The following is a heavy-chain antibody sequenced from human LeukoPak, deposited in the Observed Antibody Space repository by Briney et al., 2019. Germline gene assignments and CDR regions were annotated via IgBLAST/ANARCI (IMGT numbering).Heavy chain of an antibody. CDR3: AKDLDSSGYSPDY. CDR1: GFTFNNYG. CDR2: ISYDGSNK. V-gene: IGHV3-30*18. J-gene: IGHJ4*02. D-gene: IGHD3-22*01. Sequence: GGSLRLSCAASGFTFNNYGIHWVRQAPGKGLEWVAVISYDGSNKYYADSVKGRFTISRDNSKNTLYLQMNSLRVEDTAVYYCAKDLDSSGYSPDYWGQGTLVTVSS.